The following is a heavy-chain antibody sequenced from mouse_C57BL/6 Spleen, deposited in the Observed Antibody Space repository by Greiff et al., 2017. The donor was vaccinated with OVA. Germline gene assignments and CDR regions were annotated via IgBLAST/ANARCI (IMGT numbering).Heavy chain of an antibody. CDR2: IYPRSGNT. CDR3: ARLWDYDGYYFDY. D-gene: IGHD2-4*01. Sequence: VQLQQSGAELARPGASVKLSCKASGYTFTSYGISWVKQSTGQGLEWIGEIYPRSGNTYYNEQFKGKATLTADKSYSTAYMELRSLTSEDSAVCFCARLWDYDGYYFDYWGQGTTLTVSS. CDR1: GYTFTSYG. V-gene: IGHV1-81*01. J-gene: IGHJ2*01.